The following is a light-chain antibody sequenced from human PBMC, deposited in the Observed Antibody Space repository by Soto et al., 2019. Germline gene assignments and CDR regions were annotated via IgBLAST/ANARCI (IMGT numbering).Light chain of an antibody. J-gene: IGKJ2*01. V-gene: IGKV3-20*01. CDR3: QQYVSSLYT. CDR2: GAS. Sequence: EIVVTQSPGTLSLSPGERATLSCRASQSISSSYLAWYQQKPGQAPRLLIYGASNRATGIPDRFSGSGSGTDFTLTISRLEPEDLAVYYCQQYVSSLYTFGQGTKLEIK. CDR1: QSISSSY.